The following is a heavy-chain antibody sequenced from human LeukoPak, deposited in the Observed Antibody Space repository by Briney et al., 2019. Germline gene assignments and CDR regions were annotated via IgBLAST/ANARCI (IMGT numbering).Heavy chain of an antibody. CDR2: ISYDGSNK. CDR3: AGGLLGCSGGSCYPTDY. V-gene: IGHV3-30*03. Sequence: GGSLRLSCAASGFTFHHYSMHWVRQAPGKGLEWVAVISYDGSNKYYADSVKGRFTISRDNSKNTLYLQMDSLRAEDTAVYYCAGGLLGCSGGSCYPTDYWGQGTLVTVSS. CDR1: GFTFHHYS. D-gene: IGHD2-15*01. J-gene: IGHJ4*02.